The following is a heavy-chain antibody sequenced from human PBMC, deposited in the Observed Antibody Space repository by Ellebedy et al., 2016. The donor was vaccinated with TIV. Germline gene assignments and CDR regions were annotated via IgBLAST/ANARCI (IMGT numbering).Heavy chain of an antibody. CDR3: ARQSAPIEAFDL. CDR2: IYHTGST. J-gene: IGHJ3*01. CDR1: RDSITTSTYY. D-gene: IGHD2/OR15-2a*01. Sequence: MPSETLSLTCTVSRDSITTSTYYRAWIRQPPGKGLEWIATIYHTGSTYYNPSLKSRVTISLDTSDNQFSLKLNSVTAADTAVYYCARQSAPIEAFDLWGQGAVVTVSS. V-gene: IGHV4-39*01.